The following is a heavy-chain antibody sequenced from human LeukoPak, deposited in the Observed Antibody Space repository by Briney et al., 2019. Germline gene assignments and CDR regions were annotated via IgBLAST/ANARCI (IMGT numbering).Heavy chain of an antibody. V-gene: IGHV1-69*04. D-gene: IGHD2-2*01. CDR1: GGTFSSYA. J-gene: IGHJ4*02. Sequence: GASVKVSCKASGGTFSSYAISWVRQAPGQGLEWMGRIIPIFGIANYAQKFQGRVTITADKSTSTAYTELSSLRSEDTAVYYCARDLTGYCSSTSCPMGYWGQGTLVTVSS. CDR3: ARDLTGYCSSTSCPMGY. CDR2: IIPIFGIA.